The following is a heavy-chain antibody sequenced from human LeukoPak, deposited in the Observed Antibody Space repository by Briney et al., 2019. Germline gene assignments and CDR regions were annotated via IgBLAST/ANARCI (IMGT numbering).Heavy chain of an antibody. J-gene: IGHJ4*02. CDR2: IYYSGST. Sequence: PSETLSLTCTVSGGSISSGGYYWSWIRQHPGTGLEWIGYIYYSGSTYYNPSHRSRVTISVDTSKNQFSLKLSSVTAADTAVYYCARARRYYDSSGYYVEYYFDYWGQGTLVTVSS. V-gene: IGHV4-31*03. CDR1: GGSISSGGYY. CDR3: ARARRYYDSSGYYVEYYFDY. D-gene: IGHD3-22*01.